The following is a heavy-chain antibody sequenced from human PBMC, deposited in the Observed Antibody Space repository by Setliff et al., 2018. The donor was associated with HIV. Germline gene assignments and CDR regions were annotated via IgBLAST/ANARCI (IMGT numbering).Heavy chain of an antibody. D-gene: IGHD6-6*01. Sequence: PGGSLRLSCAASGFTFSSYSMNWVRQAPGKGLEWLSYICGNSGTKYYADSVKGRFTISRDNAKNSLYLQMNSLRAEDMAIYYCTRAWVFDSSSSDAFDIWGQGTMVTVSS. CDR3: TRAWVFDSSSSDAFDI. J-gene: IGHJ3*02. CDR2: ICGNSGTK. V-gene: IGHV3-48*01. CDR1: GFTFSSYS.